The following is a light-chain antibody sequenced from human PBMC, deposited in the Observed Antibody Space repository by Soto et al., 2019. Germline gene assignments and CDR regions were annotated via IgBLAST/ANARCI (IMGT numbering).Light chain of an antibody. CDR3: QQYDNWPRT. CDR2: GAS. Sequence: ETLLTQSPATLSVSPGERATLSCRASESVAGHLAWYQQKPGQAPRLLIHGASIRATGIPVRFSGSGSGTEFTLTISSLQSEDFAVYYCQQYDNWPRTFGQGTKVEI. CDR1: ESVAGH. V-gene: IGKV3-15*01. J-gene: IGKJ1*01.